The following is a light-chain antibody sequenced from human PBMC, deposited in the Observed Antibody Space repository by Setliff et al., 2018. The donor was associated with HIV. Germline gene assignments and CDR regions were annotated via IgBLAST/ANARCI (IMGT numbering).Light chain of an antibody. CDR1: SSDVGGYNY. CDR3: SSYTSSSPPYV. V-gene: IGLV2-14*01. Sequence: QSALAQPASVSGSPGQSITISCTGTSSDVGGYNYVSWYQQYPGKAPKLMIYGVRNRPSGVSDRFSGSKSGNTAPLSISGLQAEDEADYYCSSYTSSSPPYVFGSGTKVTVL. CDR2: GVR. J-gene: IGLJ1*01.